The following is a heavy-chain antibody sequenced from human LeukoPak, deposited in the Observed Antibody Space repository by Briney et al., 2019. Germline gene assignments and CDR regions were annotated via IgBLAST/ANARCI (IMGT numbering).Heavy chain of an antibody. D-gene: IGHD3-16*01. Sequence: PSETLSLTCIVSSGSNTTDYWSWIRQPPGKGLEWIGYVYYSGSTNYNPSLKSRVAISVDTSKNQLSLKLTSVTAADTAVYYCARAPWGFWYFDLWGRGTLVTVSS. CDR2: VYYSGST. J-gene: IGHJ2*01. V-gene: IGHV4-59*01. CDR1: SGSNTTDY. CDR3: ARAPWGFWYFDL.